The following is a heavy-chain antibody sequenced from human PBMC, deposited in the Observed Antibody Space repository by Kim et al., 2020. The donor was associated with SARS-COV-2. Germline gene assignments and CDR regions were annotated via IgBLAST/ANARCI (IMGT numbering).Heavy chain of an antibody. J-gene: IGHJ6*02. CDR3: ARAKGTAAAGTGYYYGMDV. CDR2: IWYDGSNK. D-gene: IGHD6-13*01. V-gene: IGHV3-33*01. Sequence: GGSLRLSCAASGFTFSSYGMHWVRQAPGKGLEWVAVIWYDGSNKYYADSVKGRFTISRDNSKNTLYLQMNSLRAEDTAVYYCARAKGTAAAGTGYYYGMDVWGQGATVTVSS. CDR1: GFTFSSYG.